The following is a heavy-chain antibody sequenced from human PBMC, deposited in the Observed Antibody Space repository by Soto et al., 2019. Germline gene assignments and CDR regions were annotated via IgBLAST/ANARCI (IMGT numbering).Heavy chain of an antibody. J-gene: IGHJ4*02. CDR2: ISGSGDNT. D-gene: IGHD4-17*01. CDR3: AKVRVMTTVTYLDF. CDR1: GFTFSGYA. Sequence: GGSLRLSCAASGFTFSGYAMTWVRQAPGKGLEWVSGISGSGDNTYYADSVKGRFAISRDNSKNTLSLQMSSLRADDTAIYYCAKVRVMTTVTYLDFWGQGTLVTVSS. V-gene: IGHV3-23*01.